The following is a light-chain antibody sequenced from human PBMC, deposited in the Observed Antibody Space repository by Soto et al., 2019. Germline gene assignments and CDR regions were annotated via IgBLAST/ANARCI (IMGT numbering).Light chain of an antibody. CDR2: DVS. Sequence: QSALTQPASVSGSPGQSIAISCTGTGSDVGAYNYVSWYQQHPGKAPKLIIFDVSSRPSGVSDRFSGSKSGNTASLSGLQPDDESDYYCSSYTGSTTLVFGGGTKVTAL. J-gene: IGLJ2*01. CDR3: SSYTGSTTLV. CDR1: GSDVGAYNY. V-gene: IGLV2-14*01.